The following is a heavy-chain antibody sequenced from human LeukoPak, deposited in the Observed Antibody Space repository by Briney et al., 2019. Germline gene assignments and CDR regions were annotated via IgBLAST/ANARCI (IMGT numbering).Heavy chain of an antibody. D-gene: IGHD6-19*01. J-gene: IGHJ4*02. CDR1: GGSISSYY. Sequence: KPSETLSLTCTVSGGSISSYYWNWIRQPPGKGLEWIWYIYYSGSTNYNPSLKSRVTISVDTSKNQFSLKLSSVTAADTAVYYCARSGYSSGWYAGFFDYWGQGTLVTVSS. CDR2: IYYSGST. CDR3: ARSGYSSGWYAGFFDY. V-gene: IGHV4-59*01.